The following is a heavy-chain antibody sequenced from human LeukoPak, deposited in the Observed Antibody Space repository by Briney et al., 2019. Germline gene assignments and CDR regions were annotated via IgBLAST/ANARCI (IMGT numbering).Heavy chain of an antibody. V-gene: IGHV4-61*01. CDR2: IYYSGST. CDR1: GYSISSGYY. D-gene: IGHD1-26*01. Sequence: PSETLSLTCTVSGYSISSGYYWGWIRQPPGKGLQWIGYIYYSGSTNYNPSLKRRITISVDTSKNQFSLKLRSVTAEDTGVYECAGMVGPRHDAFDIWGEGRMVTAS. CDR3: AGMVGPRHDAFDI. J-gene: IGHJ3*02.